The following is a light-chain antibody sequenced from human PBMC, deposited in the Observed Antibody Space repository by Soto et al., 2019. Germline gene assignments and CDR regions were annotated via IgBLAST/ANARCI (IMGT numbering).Light chain of an antibody. V-gene: IGKV1-5*03. CDR1: QSISSW. CDR3: QQYNSYWT. CDR2: KAS. Sequence: DIQMTQSPSTLSASVRDRVTITCRASQSISSWLAWYQQKPGKAPKLLIYKASSLESGVPSRFSGSGSGTEFTLTISSLHPDDFATYYCQQYNSYWTFGQGTKVDI. J-gene: IGKJ1*01.